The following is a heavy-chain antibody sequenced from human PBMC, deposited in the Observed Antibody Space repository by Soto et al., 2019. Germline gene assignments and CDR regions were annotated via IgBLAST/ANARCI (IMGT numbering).Heavy chain of an antibody. J-gene: IGHJ6*02. V-gene: IGHV5-51*01. D-gene: IGHD6-19*01. CDR2: IYPGDSDT. CDR3: TRPREAGKNYYGVDV. CDR1: GYSFTSYW. Sequence: GESLKISCKGSGYSFTSYWIGWVRQMPGKGLEWMGIIYPGDSDTRYSPSFQGQVTISADKSISTAYLQWSSLKASDTAMYYCTRPREAGKNYYGVDVWGQGTTVTVSS.